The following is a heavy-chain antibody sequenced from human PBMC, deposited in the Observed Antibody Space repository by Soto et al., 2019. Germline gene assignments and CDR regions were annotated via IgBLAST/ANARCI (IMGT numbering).Heavy chain of an antibody. CDR3: ARDDWYCSGVTCYFPFDR. D-gene: IGHD2-15*01. J-gene: IGHJ4*02. CDR1: GASISSYY. V-gene: IGHV4-59*01. CDR2: VYYSGST. Sequence: SETLSLTCTVSGASISSYYWSWIRQPPGKELEWIGCVYYSGSTNYNPSLRNRVTMSIDTSKNQFSLNLSSVTAADTAVYYCARDDWYCSGVTCYFPFDRWGQGTLVTVSS.